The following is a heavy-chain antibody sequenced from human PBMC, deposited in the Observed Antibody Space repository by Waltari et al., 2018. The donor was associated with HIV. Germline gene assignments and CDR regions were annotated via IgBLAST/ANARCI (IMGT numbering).Heavy chain of an antibody. J-gene: IGHJ4*02. CDR3: AREGAGDIYYLEY. CDR1: GYTFTNYA. V-gene: IGHV1-3*01. Sequence: QVQLVQSRAEVKRPGASVKVSCKTSGYTFTNYAVPWVRQAPGQRLESMGWINVGNSKTQDSQKFQGRLTITRDTSASVAYMELTRLKSEDTAVYFCAREGAGDIYYLEYWGQGTLVTVSS. CDR2: INVGNSKT. D-gene: IGHD3-16*02.